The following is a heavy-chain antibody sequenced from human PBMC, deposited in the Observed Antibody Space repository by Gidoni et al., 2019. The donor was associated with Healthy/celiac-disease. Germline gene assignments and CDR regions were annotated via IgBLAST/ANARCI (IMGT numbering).Heavy chain of an antibody. CDR3: ATSSYCSGGSCYPT. V-gene: IGHV4-39*01. Sequence: LQLQESGPGLVQPSETLSLTCTVSGGSISSSSYYWGWRRQPPGKGLEWIGSIYYSGSTYYNPSLKSRVTISVDTSKNQFSLKLSSVTAADTAVYYCATSSYCSGGSCYPTWGQGTLVTVSS. CDR1: GGSISSSSYY. CDR2: IYYSGST. J-gene: IGHJ5*02. D-gene: IGHD2-15*01.